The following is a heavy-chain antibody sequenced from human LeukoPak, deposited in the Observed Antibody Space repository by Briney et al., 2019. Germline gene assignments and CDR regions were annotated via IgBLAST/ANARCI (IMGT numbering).Heavy chain of an antibody. Sequence: SQTLSLTCTVSGGSISSGGYYWNWIRQPAGKGLEWIGHISASGSTNYNPSLQSRVTMSVDTSNNQFSLKLSSLTAADTAVYYCMRGGDPPRWGQGTLVTVSS. D-gene: IGHD5-12*01. CDR3: MRGGDPPR. CDR2: ISASGST. J-gene: IGHJ4*02. V-gene: IGHV4-61*09. CDR1: GGSISSGGYY.